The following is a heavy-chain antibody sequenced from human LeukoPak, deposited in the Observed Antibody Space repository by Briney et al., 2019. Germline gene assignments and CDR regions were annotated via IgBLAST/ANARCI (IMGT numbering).Heavy chain of an antibody. CDR3: AREVLDTAMALGY. CDR1: GFTLSSNY. V-gene: IGHV3-66*01. J-gene: IGHJ4*02. D-gene: IGHD5-18*01. CDR2: IYSGGTT. Sequence: PRGALTLSRVASGFTLSSNYMSWVRPAPAKGLEGVSIIYSGGTTYYADSVKARFTISRDNSKNTLYLQMNSLRAEDTAVYYCAREVLDTAMALGYWGQGTLVTVSS.